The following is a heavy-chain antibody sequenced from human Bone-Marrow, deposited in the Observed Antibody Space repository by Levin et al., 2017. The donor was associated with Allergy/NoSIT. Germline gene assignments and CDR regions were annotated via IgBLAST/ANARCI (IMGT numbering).Heavy chain of an antibody. D-gene: IGHD2-2*01. CDR3: ARSASITY. Sequence: GGSLRLSCAASGFTFSVSWMSWVRQAPGKGLEWVATIKQDGSETHYVDSAKGRFTISRDNTKNSLFLQMNSLRAEDTAVYYCARSASITYWGQGTLVTVSS. CDR2: IKQDGSET. V-gene: IGHV3-7*03. J-gene: IGHJ4*02. CDR1: GFTFSVSW.